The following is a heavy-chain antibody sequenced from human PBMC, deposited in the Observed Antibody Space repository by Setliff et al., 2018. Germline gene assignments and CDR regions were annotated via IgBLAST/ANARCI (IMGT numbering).Heavy chain of an antibody. CDR3: VRDDADNYDAFDN. Sequence: AGGSLRLSCVVSGFSFSRHWMSWVRQAPGKGLEWVADIKQDGSTKYYLDSVKGRFTISRDNAKRSLYLQMNGLRADDTGAYYCVRDDADNYDAFDNWGQGTLVTVSS. CDR2: IKQDGSTK. CDR1: GFSFSRHW. D-gene: IGHD3-22*01. V-gene: IGHV3-7*01. J-gene: IGHJ3*02.